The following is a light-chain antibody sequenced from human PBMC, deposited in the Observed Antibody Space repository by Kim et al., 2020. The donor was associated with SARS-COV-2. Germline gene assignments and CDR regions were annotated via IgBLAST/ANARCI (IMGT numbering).Light chain of an antibody. CDR1: SSNIGSNP. Sequence: QSVLTQPPSASGTPGQRVTISCSGSSSNIGSNPVNWYQQCPGTAPKLLIYTNNQWPSGVPDRFSGSKSGTSASLAISGLQSEDEADYYCAAWDDSLNGVIFGGGTKVTVL. CDR3: AAWDDSLNGVI. V-gene: IGLV1-44*01. J-gene: IGLJ2*01. CDR2: TNN.